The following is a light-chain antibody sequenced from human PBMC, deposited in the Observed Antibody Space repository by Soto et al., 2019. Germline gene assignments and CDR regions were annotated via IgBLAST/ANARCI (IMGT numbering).Light chain of an antibody. Sequence: EIVLTQSPATLSLSPGERATLSCRASQSISSSLAWFQQKPGKAPRLLIYDASSRATGVPSRFSGSGSGTDFTLTIDSLEPEDVAIYYCQQHSESPRTFGQGTKVEIK. CDR3: QQHSESPRT. CDR2: DAS. J-gene: IGKJ1*01. V-gene: IGKV3-11*01. CDR1: QSISSS.